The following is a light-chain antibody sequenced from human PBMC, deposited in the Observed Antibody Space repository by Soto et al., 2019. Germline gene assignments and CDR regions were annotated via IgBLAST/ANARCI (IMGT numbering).Light chain of an antibody. V-gene: IGKV3-15*01. CDR1: QSITSI. CDR3: QQYSSWPPT. CDR2: GAS. Sequence: EILMTQSPATLSVSPGERATLSCRASQSITSILAWYQQKPGQAPRLVIYGASTRATGIPARFSGSGSGTEFTLTISSLQSEDFAVYFCQQYSSWPPTFGQGTNLENK. J-gene: IGKJ2*01.